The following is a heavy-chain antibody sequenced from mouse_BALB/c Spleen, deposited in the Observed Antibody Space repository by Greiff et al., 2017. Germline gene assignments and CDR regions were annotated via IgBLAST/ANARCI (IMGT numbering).Heavy chain of an antibody. V-gene: IGHV14-3*02. CDR1: GFNIKDTY. CDR3: ARSPLLRPFAY. CDR2: IDPANGNT. Sequence: VQLQQSGAELVKPGASVKLSCTASGFNIKDTYMHWVKQRPEQGLEWIGRIDPANGNTKYDPKFQGKATITADTSSNTAYLQLSSLTSEDTAVYYCARSPLLRPFAYWGQGTLVTVSA. J-gene: IGHJ3*01. D-gene: IGHD1-2*01.